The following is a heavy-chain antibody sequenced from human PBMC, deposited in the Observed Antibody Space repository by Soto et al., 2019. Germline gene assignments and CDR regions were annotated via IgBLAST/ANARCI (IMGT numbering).Heavy chain of an antibody. J-gene: IGHJ4*02. D-gene: IGHD2-2*01. CDR1: EGSSSSGGCY. V-gene: IGHV4-31*02. CDR2: IYYNGNT. Sequence: LCDPWSVVEGSSSSGGCYCSWINQLPGKDLEWIAYIYYNGNTYYTPSLKSRATISLDTSRNQFFLNLNSVTAADTAVYCYARDVGSSHGPGHPHYFDYWGQGTLVTVSS. CDR3: ARDVGSSHGPGHPHYFDY.